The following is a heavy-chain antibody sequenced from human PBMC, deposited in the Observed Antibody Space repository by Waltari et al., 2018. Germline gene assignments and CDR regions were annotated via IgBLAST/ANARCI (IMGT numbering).Heavy chain of an antibody. J-gene: IGHJ2*01. CDR1: GYTFTYHA. D-gene: IGHD3-10*01. CDR2: ITAGEGHK. Sequence: QVQLVQSGSEVQNPGDSVTVSCQASGYTFTYHALNWLRQAPGQRLEWMGWITAGEGHKKNSQKFHDRVTITRDTSATTVYMELSGLKYEDTAMYYCARGAMIRGVVTYYFDLWGRGTLVTVSS. CDR3: ARGAMIRGVVTYYFDL. V-gene: IGHV1-3*01.